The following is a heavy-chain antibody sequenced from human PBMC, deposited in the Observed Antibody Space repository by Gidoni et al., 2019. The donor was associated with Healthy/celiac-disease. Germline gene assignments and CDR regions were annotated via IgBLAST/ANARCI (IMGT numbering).Heavy chain of an antibody. J-gene: IGHJ4*02. V-gene: IGHV3-21*01. Sequence: EVQLVESGGGLVKPGGSLRLSCPASGFTFSSYSMNGVRQAPGKGLEWVSSISSSSSYIYYADSVKGRFTISRDNAKNSLYLQMNSLRAEDTAVYYCARDLIAAVSYWGQGTLVTVSS. D-gene: IGHD6-13*01. CDR1: GFTFSSYS. CDR2: ISSSSSYI. CDR3: ARDLIAAVSY.